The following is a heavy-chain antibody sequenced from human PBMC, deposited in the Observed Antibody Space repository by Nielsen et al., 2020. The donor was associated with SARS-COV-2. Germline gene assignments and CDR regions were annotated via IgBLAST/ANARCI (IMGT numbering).Heavy chain of an antibody. V-gene: IGHV3-48*01. CDR2: ISSSSSTI. CDR1: GFTFSSYA. CDR3: ARGAARRDYCHYYMDV. Sequence: GESLKISCAASGFTFSSYAMSWVRQAPGKGLEWVSYISSSSSTIYYADSVKGRFTISRDNAKNSLYLQMNSLRAEDTAVYYCARGAARRDYCHYYMDVWGKGTTVTVSS. D-gene: IGHD3-16*01. J-gene: IGHJ6*03.